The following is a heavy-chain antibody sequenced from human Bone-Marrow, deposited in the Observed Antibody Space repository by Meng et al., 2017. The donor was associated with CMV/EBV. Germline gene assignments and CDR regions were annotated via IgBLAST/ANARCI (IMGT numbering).Heavy chain of an antibody. V-gene: IGHV4-34*01. CDR1: GGSISSYY. D-gene: IGHD6-19*01. CDR2: INHSGST. CDR3: ARVKQWQTKMDV. J-gene: IGHJ6*02. Sequence: SETLSLTCTVSGGSISSYYWSWIRQPPGKGLEWIGEINHSGSTNYNPSLKSRVTISVDTSKNQFSLKLSSVTAADTAVYYCARVKQWQTKMDVWGQGTTVTVSS.